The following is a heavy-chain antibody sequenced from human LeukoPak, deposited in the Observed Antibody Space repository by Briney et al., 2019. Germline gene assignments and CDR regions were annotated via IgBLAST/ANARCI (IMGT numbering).Heavy chain of an antibody. CDR2: ISYDGSNK. D-gene: IGHD2-15*01. V-gene: IGHV3-30-3*01. J-gene: IGHJ6*02. CDR3: ARDGYCSGGSCSYYYYYGMDV. Sequence: PGRSLRLSCAASGFTFRSYAMHWVRQAPGKGLEWVAVISYDGSNKYYADSVKGRFTISRDNSKNTLYLQMNSLRAEDTAVYYCARDGYCSGGSCSYYYYYGMDVWGQETTVTVSS. CDR1: GFTFRSYA.